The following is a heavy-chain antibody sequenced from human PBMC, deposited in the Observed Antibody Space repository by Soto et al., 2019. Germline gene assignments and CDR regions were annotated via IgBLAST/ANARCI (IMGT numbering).Heavy chain of an antibody. D-gene: IGHD2-2*02. CDR3: ARNNPGPMCGYTNVGSGDLPYYGLDV. Sequence: QVQLVQSGAEMKKPGASVKVSCQASGYTFRNFYMHWVRQAPGQGLEWLGVINPGGGSADYAQDFQDRVSMNTDTSTGTVYMELSSLRSDDTAVYYCARNNPGPMCGYTNVGSGDLPYYGLDVWGQGTTVTVSS. V-gene: IGHV1-46*01. J-gene: IGHJ6*02. CDR1: GYTFRNFY. CDR2: INPGGGSA.